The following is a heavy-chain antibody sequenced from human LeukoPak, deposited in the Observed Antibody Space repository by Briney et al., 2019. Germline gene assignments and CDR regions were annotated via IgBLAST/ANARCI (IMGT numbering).Heavy chain of an antibody. CDR3: ARGTMVRGVPKYYFDY. CDR2: INSDGSST. Sequence: PGGSLRLSCAASGFTFSNYAMSWVRQAPGRGLVWVSRINSDGSSTSYADSVKGRFTISRDNAKNTLYLQMNSLRAEDTAVYYCARGTMVRGVPKYYFDYWGQGTLVTVSS. J-gene: IGHJ4*02. CDR1: GFTFSNYA. V-gene: IGHV3-74*01. D-gene: IGHD3-10*01.